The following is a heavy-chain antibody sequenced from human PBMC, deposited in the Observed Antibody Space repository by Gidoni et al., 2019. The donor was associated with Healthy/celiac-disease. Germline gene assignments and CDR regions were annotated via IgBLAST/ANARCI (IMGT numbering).Heavy chain of an antibody. CDR2: ISSSSSYI. CDR3: AREKAAAGTNDY. D-gene: IGHD6-13*01. Sequence: VQLVASGGGLVKPGGSLRLSCAASRVPSSSYSMNWVRQAPGKGLEWFSSISSSSSYIYYADSVKGRFTISRDNAKNSLYLQMNSLRAEDTAVYYCAREKAAAGTNDYWGQGTLVTVSS. V-gene: IGHV3-21*01. CDR1: RVPSSSYS. J-gene: IGHJ4*02.